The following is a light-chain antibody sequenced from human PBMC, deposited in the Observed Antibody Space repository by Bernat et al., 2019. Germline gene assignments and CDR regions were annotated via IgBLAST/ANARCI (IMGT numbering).Light chain of an antibody. CDR3: QTWDSSTAV. CDR2: QYS. CDR1: KLGDKF. V-gene: IGLV3-1*01. J-gene: IGLJ3*02. Sequence: PSVSVSPGQTASISCSGDKLGDKFASWYQQKPGQSPVLVIYQYSKRPSGIPERFSGSNSGNTATLTISGTQAMDEADYYCQTWDSSTAVFGGGTKLTVL.